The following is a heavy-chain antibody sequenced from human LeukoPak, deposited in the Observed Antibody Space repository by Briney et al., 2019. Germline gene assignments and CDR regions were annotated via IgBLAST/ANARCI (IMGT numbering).Heavy chain of an antibody. CDR3: ASGVAVAEFTYYYYYMDV. J-gene: IGHJ6*03. V-gene: IGHV1-2*02. CDR2: INPNSGGT. D-gene: IGHD6-19*01. Sequence: ASVKVSCKASGYTFTGYYMHWVRQAPGQGLEWMGWINPNSGGTNYAQKFQGRVTMTRDTSISTAYMELSRLRSDDTAVYYCASGVAVAEFTYYYYYMDVWGKGTTVTVSS. CDR1: GYTFTGYY.